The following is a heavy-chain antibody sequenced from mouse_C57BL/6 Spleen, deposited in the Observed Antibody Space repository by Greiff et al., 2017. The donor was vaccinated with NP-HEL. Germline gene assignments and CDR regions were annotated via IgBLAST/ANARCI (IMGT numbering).Heavy chain of an antibody. CDR2: FYPGSGSI. D-gene: IGHD2-1*01. J-gene: IGHJ4*01. CDR3: ARHEDDGNYDYYAMDY. CDR1: GYTFTEYT. Sequence: VQLQQSGAELVKPGASVKLSCKASGYTFTEYTIHWVKQRSGQGLEWIGWFYPGSGSIKYNEKFKDKATLTADISSSTVYMELSRLTSEDSAVYFCARHEDDGNYDYYAMDYWGQGTSVTVSA. V-gene: IGHV1-62-2*01.